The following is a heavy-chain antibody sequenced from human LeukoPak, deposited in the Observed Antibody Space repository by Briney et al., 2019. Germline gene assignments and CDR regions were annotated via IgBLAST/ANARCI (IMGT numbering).Heavy chain of an antibody. CDR1: GLTFNTYW. D-gene: IGHD5-12*01. CDR3: GRGPGYRSDY. V-gene: IGHV3-7*05. CDR2: INRDGSEK. J-gene: IGHJ4*02. Sequence: PGGSLRLSCAASGLTFNTYWMTWVRQAPGKGLEWVANINRDGSEKNYVGSVRGRFTISRDNTKNSLYLQTNSLTVEDTAVYYCGRGPGYRSDYWGQGTLATVSS.